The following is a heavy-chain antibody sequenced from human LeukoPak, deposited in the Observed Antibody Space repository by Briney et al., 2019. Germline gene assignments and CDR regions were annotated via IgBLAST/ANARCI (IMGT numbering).Heavy chain of an antibody. CDR1: GYTFTGYY. V-gene: IGHV1-2*02. CDR2: INPNSGGT. CDR3: ARDPGSGWYFDY. D-gene: IGHD6-19*01. Sequence: ASVKVSCKASGYTFTGYYMHWVLQAPGQGLEWMGWINPNSGGTNYAQKFQGRVTMTRDTSISTAYMELSRLRSDDTAVYYCARDPGSGWYFDYWGQGTLVTVSS. J-gene: IGHJ4*02.